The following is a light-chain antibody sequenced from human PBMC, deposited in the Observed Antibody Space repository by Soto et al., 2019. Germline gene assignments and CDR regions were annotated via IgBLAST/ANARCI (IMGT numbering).Light chain of an antibody. Sequence: EIVLTQSPSTLSLSPWERATLSCRASQSVSSYLAWYQQKPGQAPRLLIYDASSRATGIPDRFSGSGSGTDFTLPISRLEHEDFAVYYCQQYGDSLTWTFGQGTKVDIK. J-gene: IGKJ1*01. CDR2: DAS. V-gene: IGKV3-20*01. CDR3: QQYGDSLTWT. CDR1: QSVSSY.